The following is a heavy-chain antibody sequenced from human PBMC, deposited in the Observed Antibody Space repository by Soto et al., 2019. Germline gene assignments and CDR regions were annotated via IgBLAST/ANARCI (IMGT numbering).Heavy chain of an antibody. J-gene: IGHJ4*02. CDR2: IIPIFGTA. CDR3: ARGITMVRGADFDY. Sequence: SVKVSCKASGGTFSSYAISWVRQAPGQGLEWMGGIIPIFGTANYAQKFQGRVTITADESTSTAYMELSSLRSEYTAVYYCARGITMVRGADFDYWGQGTLVTVSS. CDR1: GGTFSSYA. D-gene: IGHD3-10*01. V-gene: IGHV1-69*13.